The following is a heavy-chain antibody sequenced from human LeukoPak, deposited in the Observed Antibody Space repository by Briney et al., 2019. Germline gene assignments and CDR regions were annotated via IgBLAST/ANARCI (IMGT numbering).Heavy chain of an antibody. Sequence: GGSLRLSCAASGFTFTSHSLNWVRQAPGKGLEWVSSISFDSTYIYYADSLKGRFSVSRDNARNSVYLQMNSLRAEDTALYYCARDVAMVHYYYYMDVWGKGTTVTASS. CDR1: GFTFTSHS. V-gene: IGHV3-21*04. CDR3: ARDVAMVHYYYYMDV. J-gene: IGHJ6*03. CDR2: ISFDSTYI. D-gene: IGHD5-18*01.